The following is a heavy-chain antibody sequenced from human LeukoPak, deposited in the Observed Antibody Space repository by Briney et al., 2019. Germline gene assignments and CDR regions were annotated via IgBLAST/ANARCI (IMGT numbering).Heavy chain of an antibody. Sequence: GGSLRLSCAASGFTFSSYAMSWVRQAPGKGLEWVSAISGSGGSTYYADSVKGRFTISRDNSKNTLYLQMNSLRAEDTAVYYCAKRPTVTTDSSGYLPDFWGQGTLVTVSS. CDR2: ISGSGGST. CDR1: GFTFSSYA. J-gene: IGHJ4*02. CDR3: AKRPTVTTDSSGYLPDF. D-gene: IGHD3-22*01. V-gene: IGHV3-23*01.